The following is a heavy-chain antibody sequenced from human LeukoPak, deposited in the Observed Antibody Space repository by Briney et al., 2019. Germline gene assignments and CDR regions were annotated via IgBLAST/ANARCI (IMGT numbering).Heavy chain of an antibody. CDR1: GYTFTNYY. CDR2: INPSGGST. J-gene: IGHJ2*01. D-gene: IGHD3-22*01. Sequence: ASVKVSCKASGYTFTNYYMHWVRQAPGQGLEWMGIINPSGGSTSYAQKFQGRVTMTRDTSTSTVYMELSSLRSEDTAVYYCARDTPGYYYDSSGYPNWYFELWGRGTLVTVSS. CDR3: ARDTPGYYYDSSGYPNWYFEL. V-gene: IGHV1-46*01.